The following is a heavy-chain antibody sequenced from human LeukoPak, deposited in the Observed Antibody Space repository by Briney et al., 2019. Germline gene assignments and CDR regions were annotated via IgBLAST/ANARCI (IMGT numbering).Heavy chain of an antibody. D-gene: IGHD2-15*01. CDR3: AKGGCSGGSCYLPYYFDY. Sequence: PGGSLRLSCAASGFTFSSYGMHWVRQAPGKGLEWVAVISYDGSNKYYADSVKGRFTISRDNSKNTLYLQMNSLRAGDTAVYYCAKGGCSGGSCYLPYYFDYWGQGTLVTVSS. V-gene: IGHV3-30*18. J-gene: IGHJ4*02. CDR1: GFTFSSYG. CDR2: ISYDGSNK.